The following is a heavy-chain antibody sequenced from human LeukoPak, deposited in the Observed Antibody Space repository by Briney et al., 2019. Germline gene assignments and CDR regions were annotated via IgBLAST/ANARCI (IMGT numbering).Heavy chain of an antibody. CDR1: GFTFDDYG. CDR3: ARLRSQGSGYWKDYYYYYYMDV. V-gene: IGHV4-34*01. CDR2: INHSGST. Sequence: GSLRLSCAASGFTFDDYGMSWVRQVPGKGLEWIGEINHSGSTNYNPSLKSRVTISVDTSKNQFSLKLSSVTAADTAVYYCARLRSQGSGYWKDYYYYYYMDVWGKGTTVTVSS. J-gene: IGHJ6*03. D-gene: IGHD3-3*01.